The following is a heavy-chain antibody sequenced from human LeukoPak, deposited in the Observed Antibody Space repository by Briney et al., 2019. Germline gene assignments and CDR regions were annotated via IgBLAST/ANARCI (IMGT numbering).Heavy chain of an antibody. V-gene: IGHV1-18*01. CDR1: GYTFTSYG. CDR2: ISAYNGNT. Sequence: KPGASVKVSCKASGYTFTSYGISWVRQAPGQGLEWMGWISAYNGNTNYAQKLQGRVTMTTDTSTSTAYMELRSLRSDDTAVYYCARDLGITGTYDNYCFDYRGQGTLVTVSS. D-gene: IGHD1-20*01. CDR3: ARDLGITGTYDNYCFDY. J-gene: IGHJ4*02.